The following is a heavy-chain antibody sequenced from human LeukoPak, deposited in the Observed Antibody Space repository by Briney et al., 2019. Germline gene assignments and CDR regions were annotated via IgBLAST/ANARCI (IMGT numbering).Heavy chain of an antibody. CDR2: INHSGST. CDR1: GYSISSGYY. CDR3: ATEIQNYYDSSGH. V-gene: IGHV4-38-2*01. J-gene: IGHJ4*02. Sequence: SETLSLTCAVSGYSISSGYYWGWIRQPPGKGLEWIGEINHSGSTNYNPSLKSRVTISVDTSKNQFSLKLSSVTAADTAVYYCATEIQNYYDSSGHWGQGTLVTVSS. D-gene: IGHD3-22*01.